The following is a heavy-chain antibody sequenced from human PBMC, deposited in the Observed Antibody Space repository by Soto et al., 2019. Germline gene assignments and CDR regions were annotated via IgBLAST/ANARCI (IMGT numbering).Heavy chain of an antibody. CDR1: GGTFSSYT. CDR2: IIPILGIA. V-gene: IGHV1-69*02. J-gene: IGHJ4*02. Sequence: QVQLVQSGAEVKKPGSSVKVSCKASGGTFSSYTISWVRQAPGQGLEWMARIIPILGIANYAQKFQGRVTMTADKSTRRASRERSSLGSEATPVYCCARVEGGAQGYWGQGTLVTVSS. D-gene: IGHD3-16*01. CDR3: ARVEGGAQGY.